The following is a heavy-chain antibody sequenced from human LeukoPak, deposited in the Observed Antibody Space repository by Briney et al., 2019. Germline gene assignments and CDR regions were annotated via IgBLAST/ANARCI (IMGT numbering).Heavy chain of an antibody. CDR2: IYYSGST. CDR3: ARDGWFGEGDYFDY. Sequence: SETLSLTCTVSGGSVSSGSYYWSWIRQPPGKGLEWIGYIYYSGSTNYNPSLKSRVTISVNTSKNQFSLKLSSVTAADTAVYYCARDGWFGEGDYFDYWGQGTLVTVSS. CDR1: GGSVSSGSYY. D-gene: IGHD3-10*01. J-gene: IGHJ4*02. V-gene: IGHV4-61*01.